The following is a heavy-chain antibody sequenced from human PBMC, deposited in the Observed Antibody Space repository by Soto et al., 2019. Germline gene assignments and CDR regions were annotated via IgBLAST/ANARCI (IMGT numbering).Heavy chain of an antibody. CDR2: ISTYNGNT. Sequence: QVQLVQSGVEVRNPGASVKVSCKASGYTFTTYGISWVRQAPGQGLEWMGWISTYNGNTQFAQKFQGRVTMTTDTSTSTVYMELRSLTSDDTAVYYCARDWSAEVLPDYWGQGTLDTVSS. CDR3: ARDWSAEVLPDY. CDR1: GYTFTTYG. D-gene: IGHD3-10*01. J-gene: IGHJ4*02. V-gene: IGHV1-18*01.